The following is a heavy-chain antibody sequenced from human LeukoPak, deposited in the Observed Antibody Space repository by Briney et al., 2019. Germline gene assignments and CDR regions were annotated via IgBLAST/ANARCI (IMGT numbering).Heavy chain of an antibody. CDR1: GGSISSSSYY. J-gene: IGHJ3*01. Sequence: PSETLSLTCTVSGGSISSSSYYWGWIRQPPGTGLEWIGSIYYSGSTYYNPSLKSRVTISVDTSKNQFSLKLTSVTAADTAVYYCARVPPDYNDLHDALDLWGQGTVVTVSS. CDR2: IYYSGST. V-gene: IGHV4-39*07. CDR3: ARVPPDYNDLHDALDL. D-gene: IGHD4-17*01.